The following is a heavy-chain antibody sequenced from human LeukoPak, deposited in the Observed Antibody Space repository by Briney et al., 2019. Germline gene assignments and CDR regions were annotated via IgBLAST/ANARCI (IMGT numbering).Heavy chain of an antibody. V-gene: IGHV3-23*01. CDR1: GFSFGPHA. CDR3: ARDRGGLVDTGTLIH. Sequence: GGSLRLSCAGSGFSFGPHAMSWVRQAPGKGLEWVSGIGGSDDSTHYAGSVKGRFTISRDNSRQTLFLQMNGLRAEDTAVYYCARDRGGLVDTGTLIHWGLGTLVTVSS. J-gene: IGHJ4*02. D-gene: IGHD3-10*01. CDR2: IGGSDDST.